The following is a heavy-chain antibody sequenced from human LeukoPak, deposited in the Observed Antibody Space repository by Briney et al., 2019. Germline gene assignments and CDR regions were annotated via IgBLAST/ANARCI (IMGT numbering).Heavy chain of an antibody. CDR1: GYTFTGYY. Sequence: GASVKLSCKASGYTFTGYYMHWVRQSPGQGLEWMGWINPNSGGTNYAQKFQGRVTMTRDTSISTAYMELSRLRSDDTAVYYCARGLYDSRGYYHVDNWGPGTLFTVSS. V-gene: IGHV1-2*02. CDR2: INPNSGGT. D-gene: IGHD3-22*01. J-gene: IGHJ4*02. CDR3: ARGLYDSRGYYHVDN.